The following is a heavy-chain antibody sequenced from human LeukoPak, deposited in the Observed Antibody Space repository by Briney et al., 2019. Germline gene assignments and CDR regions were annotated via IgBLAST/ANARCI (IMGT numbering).Heavy chain of an antibody. D-gene: IGHD2-2*01. Sequence: ASVKVSCKASVGTYSSYAISWVRQAPGQGLEWMGGIIPIFGTANYAQKFQGRVTITADESTRTAYMELSSLRSEDTAVYYCARTCSSTSCHDAFDIWGQGTMVTVSS. V-gene: IGHV1-69*01. CDR2: IIPIFGTA. CDR3: ARTCSSTSCHDAFDI. CDR1: VGTYSSYA. J-gene: IGHJ3*02.